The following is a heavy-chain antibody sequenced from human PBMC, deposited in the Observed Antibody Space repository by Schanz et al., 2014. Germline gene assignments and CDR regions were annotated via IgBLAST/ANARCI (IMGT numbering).Heavy chain of an antibody. CDR3: ARDGDFDY. Sequence: VQLVESGGGLVQPGGSLRLSCAASGFTFSDYYMSWIRQAPGKGLEWVSYISSSGSYTNYADSVKGRFTISRDTPKNTRYVQMNGLRAEDAAVYYCARDGDFDYWGQGTLVTVSS. J-gene: IGHJ4*02. CDR1: GFTFSDYY. V-gene: IGHV3-11*06. CDR2: ISSSGSYT.